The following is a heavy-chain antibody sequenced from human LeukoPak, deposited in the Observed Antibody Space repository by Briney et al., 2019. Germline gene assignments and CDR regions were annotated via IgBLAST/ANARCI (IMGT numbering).Heavy chain of an antibody. CDR3: ARDPRVVVFCGMDV. V-gene: IGHV3-74*01. CDR1: GFAFNDYW. J-gene: IGHJ6*02. CDR2: INSDGSRT. Sequence: QTGGSLRLSCAASGFAFNDYWMNWVRQVPGKGLMWVARINSDGSRTTYADPVKGRFTISRDNAKNSLYLQMNSLRAEDTAVYYCARDPRVVVFCGMDVWGQGTAVTVSS. D-gene: IGHD2-2*01.